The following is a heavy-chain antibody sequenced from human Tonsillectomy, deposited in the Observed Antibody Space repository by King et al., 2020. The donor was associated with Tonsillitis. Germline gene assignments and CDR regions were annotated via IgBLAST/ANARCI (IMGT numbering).Heavy chain of an antibody. CDR3: ARDVSTGTFDY. J-gene: IGHJ4*02. Sequence: VQLVQSGAEMKKPGASVKVSCKASGYTFTGYYMHWVRQAPGQGLEWMGWINPNTGDTNYAQKFQGWVTMTRDTSISTAYMELSRLKSDDTALYYCARDVSTGTFDYWGQGTLVTVSS. CDR2: INPNTGDT. CDR1: GYTFTGYY. D-gene: IGHD1-1*01. V-gene: IGHV1-2*04.